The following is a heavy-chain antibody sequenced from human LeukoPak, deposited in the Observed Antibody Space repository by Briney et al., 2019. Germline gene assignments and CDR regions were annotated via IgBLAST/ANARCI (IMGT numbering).Heavy chain of an antibody. CDR3: AKERGTAMVRSYYMDV. CDR1: GFTFSNYN. J-gene: IGHJ6*03. Sequence: GGSLRLSCAASGFTFSNYNMNWVRQTPGKGLEWVSSITRDSIYTFYADSVKGRFTISRDNAKNSLSLQMNSLRAEDTAVYYCAKERGTAMVRSYYMDVWGKGTTVTVSS. CDR2: ITRDSIYT. D-gene: IGHD5-18*01. V-gene: IGHV3-21*01.